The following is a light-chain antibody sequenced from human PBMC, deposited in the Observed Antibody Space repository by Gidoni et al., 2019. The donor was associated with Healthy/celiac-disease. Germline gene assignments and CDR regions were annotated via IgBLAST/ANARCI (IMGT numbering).Light chain of an antibody. CDR2: SNN. CDR3: AAWDDSLSGWV. J-gene: IGLJ3*02. CDR1: SSNIGSNY. Sequence: QSVLTQPPSASGTPGPRVTISCSGSSSNIGSNYVYWYQHLPGTAPKLLIYSNNQRPSGVPDRFSGSKSCTSASLAISGRRSEDEADYYCAAWDDSLSGWVFGGGTKLTVL. V-gene: IGLV1-47*02.